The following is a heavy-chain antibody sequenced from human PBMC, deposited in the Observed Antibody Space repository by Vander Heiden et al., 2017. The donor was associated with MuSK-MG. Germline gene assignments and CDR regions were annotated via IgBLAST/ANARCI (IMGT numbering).Heavy chain of an antibody. V-gene: IGHV4-59*01. CDR2: ISHSGST. Sequence: QVQLQESGPGLVKPSETLSLTCSVSGGSISDFYWRWIRQPPGKGLEWIGYISHSGSTSYNPSLESRVTISIDTSRTQFFLDMRSVTTADTAIYYCARRITTSGWYRDDSWGQGALVTVSS. CDR1: GGSISDFY. D-gene: IGHD6-19*01. CDR3: ARRITTSGWYRDDS. J-gene: IGHJ4*02.